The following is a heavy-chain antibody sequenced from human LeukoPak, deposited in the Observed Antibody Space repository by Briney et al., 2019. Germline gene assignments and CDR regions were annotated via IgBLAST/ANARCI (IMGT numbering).Heavy chain of an antibody. CDR3: ARIISYGGSDGFDL. CDR1: GYTLTAYY. CDR2: ISPNSGDT. Sequence: ASVKVSCKASGYTLTAYYIHWVRQAPGQGLEWMGWISPNSGDTDYAQKFQGRVTMTRDTPISTVYMALSSLRPDDTAMYYCARIISYGGSDGFDLWGQGTMVTVPS. J-gene: IGHJ3*01. V-gene: IGHV1-2*02. D-gene: IGHD1-26*01.